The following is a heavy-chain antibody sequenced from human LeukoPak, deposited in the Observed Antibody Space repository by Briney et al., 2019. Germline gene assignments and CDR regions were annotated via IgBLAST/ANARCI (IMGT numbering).Heavy chain of an antibody. D-gene: IGHD4-11*01. V-gene: IGHV6-1*01. Sequence: SQTLSLTCAISGDSVSSSDATWSWIRQSPSRGLEWLGRTYYRSRWSSDYAPSVRSRITINSDTAKNQFSLQLNSVTPEDTAVYYCARASYRAFYIWGQGTIVTVSS. CDR2: TYYRSRWSS. CDR1: GDSVSSSDAT. CDR3: ARASYRAFYI. J-gene: IGHJ3*02.